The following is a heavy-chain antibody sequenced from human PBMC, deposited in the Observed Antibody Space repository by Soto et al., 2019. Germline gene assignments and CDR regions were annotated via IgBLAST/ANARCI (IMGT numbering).Heavy chain of an antibody. CDR2: SIPIQGRA. Sequence: ASVKVSCKVSGYTLTELSMHWVRQAPGKGLEWMGRSIPIQGRADYALKFQDRVTITADRSTQTVYMELRSLRPEDSALYYCAKSLVFVDHAYMDVWGKGTTVTVSS. CDR3: AKSLVFVDHAYMDV. D-gene: IGHD2-21*01. CDR1: GYTLTELS. J-gene: IGHJ6*03. V-gene: IGHV1-24*01.